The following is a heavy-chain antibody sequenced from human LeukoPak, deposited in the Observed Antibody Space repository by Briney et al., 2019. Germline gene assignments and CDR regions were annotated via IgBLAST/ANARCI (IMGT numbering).Heavy chain of an antibody. CDR2: ISTYNGHT. V-gene: IGHV1-18*01. CDR3: ARLVPQKWEVPGKWFDP. Sequence: ASVKVSCKASGYTFNSYGISWVRQAPGQGLEWMGWISTYNGHTNYAQKLQGRVTMTTDTSTSTVYMELRSLRSDDTAVYYCARLVPQKWEVPGKWFDPWAREPWSPSPQ. J-gene: IGHJ5*02. CDR1: GYTFNSYG. D-gene: IGHD1-26*01.